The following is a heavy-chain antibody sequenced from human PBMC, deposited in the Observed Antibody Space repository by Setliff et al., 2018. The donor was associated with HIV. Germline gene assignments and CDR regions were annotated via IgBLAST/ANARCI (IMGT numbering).Heavy chain of an antibody. CDR3: ARARGRLSDFDI. CDR2: MNPNSGNR. V-gene: IGHV1-8*03. J-gene: IGHJ3*02. CDR1: GYTFTSYD. D-gene: IGHD3-10*01. Sequence: ASVKVSCKASGYTFTSYDINWVRQATGQGLEWMGWMNPNSGNRGYAQKFQGRVTISRNTSISTAYMELSGLRSEDTAVYYCARARGRLSDFDIWGQGTMVTVSS.